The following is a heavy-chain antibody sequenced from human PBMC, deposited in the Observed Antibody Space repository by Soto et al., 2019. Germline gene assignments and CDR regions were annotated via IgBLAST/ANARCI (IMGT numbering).Heavy chain of an antibody. Sequence: QVQLVESGGGVVQPGRSLRLSCAASGFTFSSYGMHWVRQAPGKGLEWVAVIWYDGSNKYYADSVKGRFTISRDNSKNTLYLQMNSLRAEDTAVYYCARTYNWNYWESFDYWGQGTLGTVSS. CDR3: ARTYNWNYWESFDY. V-gene: IGHV3-33*01. CDR2: IWYDGSNK. CDR1: GFTFSSYG. D-gene: IGHD1-7*01. J-gene: IGHJ4*02.